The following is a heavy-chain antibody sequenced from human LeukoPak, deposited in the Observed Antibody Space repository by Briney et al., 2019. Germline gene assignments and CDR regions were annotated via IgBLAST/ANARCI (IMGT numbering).Heavy chain of an antibody. D-gene: IGHD3-22*01. CDR3: ASLYYYDTSGYYPGSYSFDY. J-gene: IGHJ4*02. V-gene: IGHV4-59*08. CDR2: IHYSGST. Sequence: SETLSLTCTVSGGSFSTYYWSWIRQPPGKGPEWIGFIHYSGSTNYNPSLKSRVTISIDTSKYQFSLKLSSVTAADTAVYYCASLYYYDTSGYYPGSYSFDYWGQGTLVTVSS. CDR1: GGSFSTYY.